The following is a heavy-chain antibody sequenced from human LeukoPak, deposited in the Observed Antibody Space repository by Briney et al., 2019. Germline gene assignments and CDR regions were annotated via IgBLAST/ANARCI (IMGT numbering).Heavy chain of an antibody. CDR2: ISGSGVNT. D-gene: IGHD4-17*01. Sequence: GGSLRLSCAASGLTFSTYAMTWVRQGPGKGLEWVSAISGSGVNTHYSDSVKGRFTISRDNSKNTLDLQINSLRVEDTAVYYCAKVQMDDYGDYGNDYWGQGTLVTVSS. CDR3: AKVQMDDYGDYGNDY. V-gene: IGHV3-23*01. J-gene: IGHJ4*02. CDR1: GLTFSTYA.